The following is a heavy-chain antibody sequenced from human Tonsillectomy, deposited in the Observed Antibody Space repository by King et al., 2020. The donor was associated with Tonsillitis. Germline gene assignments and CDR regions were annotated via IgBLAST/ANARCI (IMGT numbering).Heavy chain of an antibody. CDR2: ISYDGSNK. D-gene: IGHD2-15*01. V-gene: IGHV3-30*14. CDR3: AREAGVVGAFDI. J-gene: IGHJ3*02. CDR1: GFTFSNYH. Sequence: VQLVESGGGVVQPGRSLRLSCAASGFTFSNYHVHWVRQAPGKGLDWVAFISYDGSNKYYADSVKGRFSISRDNSKNTLYLQMNSLRDEDTAVYYCAREAGVVGAFDIWGQGTMVTVSS.